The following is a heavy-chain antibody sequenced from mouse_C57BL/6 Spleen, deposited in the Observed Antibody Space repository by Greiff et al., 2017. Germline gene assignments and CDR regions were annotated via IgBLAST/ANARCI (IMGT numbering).Heavy chain of an antibody. CDR1: GFTFSDYY. Sequence: EVKLVESEGGLVQPGSSMKLSCTASGFTFSDYYMAWVRQVPEKGLEWVANINYDGSSTYYRDLLKSRFIISRDNAKNNLYLQMSSLISEDTATYYCARANLDYYFDYWGQGTTRTVSS. J-gene: IGHJ2*01. V-gene: IGHV5-16*01. CDR2: INYDGSST. D-gene: IGHD4-1*01. CDR3: ARANLDYYFDY.